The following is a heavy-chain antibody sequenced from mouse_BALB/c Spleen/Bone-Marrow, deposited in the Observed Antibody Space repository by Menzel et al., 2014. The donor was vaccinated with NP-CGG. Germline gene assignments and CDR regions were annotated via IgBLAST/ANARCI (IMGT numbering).Heavy chain of an antibody. Sequence: EVKLVESGGGVMKPGGSLKLSCAASGFTFSSYAMSWVRQSPEKRLEWVAEISTGGSYTYYPDTVTGRFTISRDNAKNTLYLEMNSLRSEDTAIYYCARYYNYYFDYWGQGTTLTVYS. CDR3: ARYYNYYFDY. V-gene: IGHV5-9-4*01. D-gene: IGHD1-3*01. CDR2: ISTGGSYT. J-gene: IGHJ2*01. CDR1: GFTFSSYA.